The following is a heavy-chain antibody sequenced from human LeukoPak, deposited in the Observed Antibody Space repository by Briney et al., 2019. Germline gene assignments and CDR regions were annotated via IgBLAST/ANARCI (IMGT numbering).Heavy chain of an antibody. CDR2: ISGSGGST. CDR1: GFTFSSYA. V-gene: IGHV3-23*01. Sequence: GGSLSLSCAASGFTFSSYAMSWVRQAPGKGLEWGSAISGSGGSTYYADSVKGGFTISRNNSNNTLYLQINSLRADHTAVYYCAKLPRIQLCDGEYYLDYWGQGTLVTVSS. J-gene: IGHJ4*02. D-gene: IGHD1-1*01. CDR3: AKLPRIQLCDGEYYLDY.